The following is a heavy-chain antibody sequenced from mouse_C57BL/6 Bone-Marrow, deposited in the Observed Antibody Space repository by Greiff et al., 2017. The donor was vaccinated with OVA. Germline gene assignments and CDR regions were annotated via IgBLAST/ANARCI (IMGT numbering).Heavy chain of an antibody. CDR2: ISNGGGST. Sequence: EVKLVESGGGLVQPGGSLKLSCAASGFTFSDYYMYWVRQTPEKRLEWVAYISNGGGSTYYPDTVKGRFTISRDNAKNTLYLQMSRLKSEDTAMYYCARGGATMDYWGQGTSVTVSS. J-gene: IGHJ4*01. V-gene: IGHV5-12*01. CDR1: GFTFSDYY. CDR3: ARGGATMDY.